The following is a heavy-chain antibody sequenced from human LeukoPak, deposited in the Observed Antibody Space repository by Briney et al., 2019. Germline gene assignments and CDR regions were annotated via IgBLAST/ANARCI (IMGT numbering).Heavy chain of an antibody. CDR2: IYYSGST. V-gene: IGHV4-59*08. CDR1: GGSISSYY. D-gene: IGHD6-13*01. CDR3: AGVQAAAGTRYYYYGMDV. J-gene: IGHJ6*02. Sequence: PSETLSLTCTVSGGSISSYYWSWIRQPPGKGLGWIGYIYYSGSTNYNPSLKSRVTISVDTSKNQFSLKLSSVTAADTAVYYCAGVQAAAGTRYYYYGMDVWGQGTTVTVSS.